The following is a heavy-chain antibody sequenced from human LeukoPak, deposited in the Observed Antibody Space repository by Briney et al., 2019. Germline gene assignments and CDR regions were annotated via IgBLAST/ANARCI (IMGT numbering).Heavy chain of an antibody. CDR3: AHGSTAPRPVGDYFEY. CDR2: SSWDDDE. Sequence: ECGPTLLKPTPTLTLTCTFSGFARRTHGVAVGWIRQPPGKALEWLSLSSWDDDERYSPARKSRLTITKDTSKNQVVLTMTNMDPVDTGTYYCAHGSTAPRPVGDYFEYRGQGTLVTVSS. CDR1: GFARRTHGVA. J-gene: IGHJ4*02. D-gene: IGHD6-6*01. V-gene: IGHV2-5*02.